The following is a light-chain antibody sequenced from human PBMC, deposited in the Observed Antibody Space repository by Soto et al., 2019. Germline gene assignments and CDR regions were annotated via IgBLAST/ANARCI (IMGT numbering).Light chain of an antibody. V-gene: IGKV3-15*01. CDR2: GAS. CDR1: QSVSSN. J-gene: IGKJ1*01. Sequence: EIVMTQSPATLSVSPGERATLSYRASQSVSSNLAWYQQKPGQAPRLLIYGASTRATGIPARFSGSGSGTEFTLTISSLQSEDFAVYYCQQYNNWAAFGQGTKVEIK. CDR3: QQYNNWAA.